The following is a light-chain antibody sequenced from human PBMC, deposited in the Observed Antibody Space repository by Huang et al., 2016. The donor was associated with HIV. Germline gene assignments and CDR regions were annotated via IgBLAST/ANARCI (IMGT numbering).Light chain of an antibody. CDR1: QSISRY. J-gene: IGKJ1*01. Sequence: DIQMTQSPSSLSASVGDRVTITCQASQSISRYVKCYQQKPGKAPKLLIDAASSFQSGVPSRLSGSGSGTDFSLTISSLQPEDFATYYCQQSHSTRTFGQGTKVEIK. V-gene: IGKV1-39*01. CDR3: QQSHSTRT. CDR2: AAS.